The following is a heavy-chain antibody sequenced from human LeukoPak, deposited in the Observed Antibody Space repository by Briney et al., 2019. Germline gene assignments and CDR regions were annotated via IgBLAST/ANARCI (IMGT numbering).Heavy chain of an antibody. CDR3: ARPSGGTPFKRFDY. Sequence: SETLSLTCTVSGGSISSSSYYWGWIRQPPGKGLEWIGSIYYSGSTYYNPSLKSRVTISVDTSKNQFSLKLTSVTAADTAVYYCARPSGGTPFKRFDYWGEGTLVTVSS. CDR2: IYYSGST. J-gene: IGHJ4*02. D-gene: IGHD1-14*01. V-gene: IGHV4-39*01. CDR1: GGSISSSSYY.